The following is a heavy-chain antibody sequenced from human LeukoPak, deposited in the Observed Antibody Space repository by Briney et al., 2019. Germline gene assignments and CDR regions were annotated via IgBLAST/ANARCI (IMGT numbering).Heavy chain of an antibody. CDR3: ARDDYGGRGEFDY. CDR2: INSDGSTT. J-gene: IGHJ4*02. D-gene: IGHD4-23*01. CDR1: GFTFSSYW. Sequence: GGSLRLSCAAPGFTFSSYWMHWVRQAPGQGLVWVSRINSDGSTTTYADSVKGRFTISRDNAKNTLYLQMNSLRAEDTAVYYCARDDYGGRGEFDYWGQGTLVTVSS. V-gene: IGHV3-74*01.